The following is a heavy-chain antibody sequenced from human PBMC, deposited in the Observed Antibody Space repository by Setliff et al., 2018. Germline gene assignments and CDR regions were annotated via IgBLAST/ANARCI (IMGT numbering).Heavy chain of an antibody. CDR2: IYYSGST. CDR3: ARVALVVVIRNAFDI. CDR1: GGSISSGGYY. D-gene: IGHD2-21*01. V-gene: IGHV4-31*03. Sequence: PSETLSLTCTVSGGSISSGGYYWSWIRQHPGKGLEWIGYIYYSGSTYYNPSLKSRVTMSVDTSKNQFSLKLSSVTAADTAVYYCARVALVVVIRNAFDIWGQGTMVTVSS. J-gene: IGHJ3*02.